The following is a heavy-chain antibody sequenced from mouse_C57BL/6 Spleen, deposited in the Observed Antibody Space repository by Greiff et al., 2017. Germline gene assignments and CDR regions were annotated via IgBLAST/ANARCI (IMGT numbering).Heavy chain of an antibody. Sequence: QVQLQQPGAELVMPGASVKLSCKASGYTFTSYWMHWVKQRPGQGLEWIGEIDPSDSYTNYNQKFKGKSTLTVDKSSSTAYMQLSSLTSEDSAVYYCARWGSDYFDYWGQGTTLTVSS. CDR2: IDPSDSYT. J-gene: IGHJ2*01. CDR1: GYTFTSYW. V-gene: IGHV1-69*01. CDR3: ARWGSDYFDY. D-gene: IGHD3-2*02.